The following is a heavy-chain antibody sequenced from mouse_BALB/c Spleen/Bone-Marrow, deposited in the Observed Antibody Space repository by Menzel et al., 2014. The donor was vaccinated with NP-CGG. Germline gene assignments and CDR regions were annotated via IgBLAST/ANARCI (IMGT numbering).Heavy chain of an antibody. J-gene: IGHJ3*01. CDR1: GYTFTSSW. CDR3: ARYGSFAY. V-gene: IGHV1S130*01. D-gene: IGHD2-1*01. Sequence: LVESGSVLVRPGASVKLSCKASGYTFTSSWMHWAKQRPGQGLEWIGEIHPNSGNTNYNEKFKGKATLTVDTSSSTAYVDLSSLTSEDSAVYYCARYGSFAYWGQGTLVTVSA. CDR2: IHPNSGNT.